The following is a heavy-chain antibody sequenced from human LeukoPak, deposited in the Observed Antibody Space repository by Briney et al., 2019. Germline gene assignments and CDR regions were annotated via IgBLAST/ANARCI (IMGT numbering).Heavy chain of an antibody. V-gene: IGHV1-8*02. CDR1: GYTFTSYD. Sequence: ASVKVSCKASGYTFTSYDINWVRQATGQGLEWIVWMNPNSGNTGYAQRFQGRVTVTTDTSTGTVYMELNSLGSEDTAVYYCARERRAWGEDFWGQGTLVTVSS. CDR3: ARERRAWGEDF. J-gene: IGHJ4*02. D-gene: IGHD3-16*01. CDR2: MNPNSGNT.